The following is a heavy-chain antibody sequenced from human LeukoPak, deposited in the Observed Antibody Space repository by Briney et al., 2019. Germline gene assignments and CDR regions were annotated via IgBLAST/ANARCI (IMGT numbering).Heavy chain of an antibody. CDR1: GFTFSDSY. Sequence: PGGSLRLSCAASGFTFSDSYMSWIRQAPGKGLEWVSYISSSGSNIYYADSVRGRFTISRDNAKDSLYLQMNGLSAEDTAVYFCVRDRGYSTFDYWGQGTLVTVSS. J-gene: IGHJ4*02. CDR2: ISSSGSNI. CDR3: VRDRGYSTFDY. V-gene: IGHV3-11*01. D-gene: IGHD3-22*01.